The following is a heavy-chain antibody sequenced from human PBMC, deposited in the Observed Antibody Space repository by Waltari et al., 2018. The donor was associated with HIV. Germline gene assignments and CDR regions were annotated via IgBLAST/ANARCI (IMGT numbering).Heavy chain of an antibody. CDR1: GTTASRNY. V-gene: IGHV3-66*01. CDR2: IYSGGST. CDR3: ASIAYCGGDCYPRGMDV. J-gene: IGHJ6*02. D-gene: IGHD2-21*02. Sequence: EVQLVESGGGLVQPGGSLRHSCAASGTTASRNYLSWVRQAPGKGLEWVSVIYSGGSTYYADSVEGRFTISRDNSKNTLYLQMNSLRAEDTAVYYCASIAYCGGDCYPRGMDVWGQGTTVTVSS.